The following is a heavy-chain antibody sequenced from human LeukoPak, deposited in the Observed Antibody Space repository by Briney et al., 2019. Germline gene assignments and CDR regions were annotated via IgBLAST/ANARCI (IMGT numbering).Heavy chain of an antibody. CDR3: ARKATTVTPPY. V-gene: IGHV1-46*01. CDR2: INPSGGST. Sequence: ASVKVSCKASGYTFTSYYMHWVRQAPGQGLEWMGIINPSGGSTSYAQKFQGRVTMTRDTSTSTVYMELSSLRAEDTAVYYCARKATTVTPPYWGQGTLVTVSS. J-gene: IGHJ4*02. CDR1: GYTFTSYY. D-gene: IGHD4-17*01.